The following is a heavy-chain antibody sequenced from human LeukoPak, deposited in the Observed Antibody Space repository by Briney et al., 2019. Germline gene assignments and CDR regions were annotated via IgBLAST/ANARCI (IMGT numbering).Heavy chain of an antibody. CDR2: ISWNSGSI. V-gene: IGHV3-9*03. D-gene: IGHD2-2*02. J-gene: IGHJ4*02. Sequence: HPGRSLRLSCAASGFTFDDYAMHWVRQAPGKGLEWVSGISWNSGSIGYADSVKGGFTISRDNAKNSLYLQMNSLRAEDMALYYCAKGSQPLLYGLNLDYWGQGTLVTVSS. CDR1: GFTFDDYA. CDR3: AKGSQPLLYGLNLDY.